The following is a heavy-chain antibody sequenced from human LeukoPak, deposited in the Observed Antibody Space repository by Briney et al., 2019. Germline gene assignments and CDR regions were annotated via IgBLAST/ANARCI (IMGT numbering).Heavy chain of an antibody. Sequence: QSGGSLRLSCAASGFTFSSYAMSWVRQAPGKGLEWVSAISGGGGSTYYADSVKGRFTISRDNSKNTLYLQMNSLRAEDTAVYYCAKVPSSWYYFDYWGQGTLVTVSS. CDR2: ISGGGGST. J-gene: IGHJ4*02. D-gene: IGHD6-13*01. V-gene: IGHV3-23*01. CDR3: AKVPSSWYYFDY. CDR1: GFTFSSYA.